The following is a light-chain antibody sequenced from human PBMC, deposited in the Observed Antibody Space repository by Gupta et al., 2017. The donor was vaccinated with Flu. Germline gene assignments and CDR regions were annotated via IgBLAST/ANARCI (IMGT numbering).Light chain of an antibody. V-gene: IGKV1-5*03. CDR2: KAS. Sequence: LQMTQSSATLSAYLGDRVTNTCRASQDIINSLAWYQQIPGNAPKLLIHKASSLASGVPSRFSGGGSGTDFTLTISSLQPDGIATYYCQQCTTYSYTFGQGTKLEIK. J-gene: IGKJ2*01. CDR3: QQCTTYSYT. CDR1: QDIINS.